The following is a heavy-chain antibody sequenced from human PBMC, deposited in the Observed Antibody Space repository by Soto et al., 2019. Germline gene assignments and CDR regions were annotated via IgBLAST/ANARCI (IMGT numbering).Heavy chain of an antibody. CDR2: ISGSGGST. CDR3: AKEPTGYGGNSRVYFDY. Sequence: GGSLRLSCAASGFTFSIYAMSWVRQAPGKGLEWVSAISGSGGSTYYADSVRGQFIISRDNSKNTLYLQMNSLRAEDTAVYYCAKEPTGYGGNSRVYFDYWGQGTLVTVSS. J-gene: IGHJ4*02. D-gene: IGHD2-21*02. CDR1: GFTFSIYA. V-gene: IGHV3-23*01.